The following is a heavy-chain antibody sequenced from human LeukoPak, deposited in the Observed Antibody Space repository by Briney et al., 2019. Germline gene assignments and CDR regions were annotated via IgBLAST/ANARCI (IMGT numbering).Heavy chain of an antibody. J-gene: IGHJ4*02. CDR1: GFTFSSYG. CDR2: ISYDGSNK. CDR3: AKGGYYYDSSGPNPHFDY. Sequence: GGPLRLSCAASGFTFSSYGMHWVRQAPGKGLEWVAVISYDGSNKYYADSVKGRFTISRDNSKSTLYLQMNSLRAEDTAVYYCAKGGYYYDSSGPNPHFDYWGQGTLVTVSS. D-gene: IGHD3-22*01. V-gene: IGHV3-30*18.